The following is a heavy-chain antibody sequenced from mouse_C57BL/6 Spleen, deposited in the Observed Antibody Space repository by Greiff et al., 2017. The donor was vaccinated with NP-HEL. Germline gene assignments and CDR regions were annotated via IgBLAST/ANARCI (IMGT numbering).Heavy chain of an antibody. D-gene: IGHD1-1*01. V-gene: IGHV1-64*01. CDR1: GYTFTSYW. J-gene: IGHJ2*01. CDR2: IHPNSGST. Sequence: QVQLQQPGAELVKPGASVKLSCKASGYTFTSYWMHWVKQRPGQGLEWIGMIHPNSGSTNYNEKFKSKATLTVDKSSSTAYMQLSSLTSEDSAVYYCAREGYYGSWIYFDYWGQGTTLTVSS. CDR3: AREGYYGSWIYFDY.